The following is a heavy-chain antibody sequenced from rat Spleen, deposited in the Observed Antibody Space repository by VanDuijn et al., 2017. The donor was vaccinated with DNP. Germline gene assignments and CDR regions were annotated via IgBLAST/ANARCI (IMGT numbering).Heavy chain of an antibody. D-gene: IGHD1-2*01. CDR1: GYSITSGYG. CDR3: ARQDSSPDY. V-gene: IGHV3-3*01. CDR2: IDSAGST. J-gene: IGHJ2*01. Sequence: EMQLQESGPGLVKPSHSLSLTCSVTGYSITSGYGWTWIRKFPGNKLEWMGSIDSAGSTNYNPPLRSRISITRDTSKNQFFLQLTSVTTEDTATYYCARQDSSPDYWGQGVMVTVSS.